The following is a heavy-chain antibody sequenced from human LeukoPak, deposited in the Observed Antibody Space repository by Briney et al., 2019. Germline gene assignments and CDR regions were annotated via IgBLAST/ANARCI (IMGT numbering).Heavy chain of an antibody. CDR2: IIPFVGLT. CDR3: ARPRSTESGSYNWFDP. CDR1: GGTLSSYP. Sequence: ASVKVSCKASGGTLSSYPISWIRQAPGQGLELMGRIIPFVGLTNYAPRFQGRVTITTDKDTTTAYMELSGLTSEDTAVYYCARPRSTESGSYNWFDPWGQGTLVTVSS. J-gene: IGHJ5*02. D-gene: IGHD1-26*01. V-gene: IGHV1-69*02.